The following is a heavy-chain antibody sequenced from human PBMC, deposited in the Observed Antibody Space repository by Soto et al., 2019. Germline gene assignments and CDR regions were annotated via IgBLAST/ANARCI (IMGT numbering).Heavy chain of an antibody. CDR3: ANGDSGYDGLFDY. V-gene: IGHV3-23*01. CDR1: GFTFSSYA. Sequence: GGSLRLSCAASGFTFSSYAMSWVRQAPGKGLEWVSAISGSGGSTYYADSVKGRFTISRDNSKNTLYLQMNSLRAEDTAVYYCANGDSGYDGLFDYWGQGTLVTVSS. D-gene: IGHD5-12*01. CDR2: ISGSGGST. J-gene: IGHJ4*02.